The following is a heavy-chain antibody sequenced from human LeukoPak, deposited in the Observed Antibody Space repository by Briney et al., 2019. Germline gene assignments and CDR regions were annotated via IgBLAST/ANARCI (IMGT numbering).Heavy chain of an antibody. CDR1: GGSFSGYY. D-gene: IGHD6-19*01. CDR2: INHSGST. Sequence: SETLSLTRAVYGGSFSGYYWSWIRQPPGKGLEWIGEINHSGSTNYNPSLKSRVTISVDTSKNQFSLKLSSVTAADTAVYYCASDTSGAPWDWCEGTLVTVSS. CDR3: ASDTSGAPWD. V-gene: IGHV4-34*01. J-gene: IGHJ4*02.